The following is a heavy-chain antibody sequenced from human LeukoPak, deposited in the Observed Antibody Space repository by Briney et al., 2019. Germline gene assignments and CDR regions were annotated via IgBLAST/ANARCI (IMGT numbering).Heavy chain of an antibody. CDR3: ARDGAAAGSAIDY. CDR1: GGSISSYY. Sequence: SETLSLTCTVSGGSISSYYWSWIRQPPGKGLEWIGYIYYSGSTNYNPSLKSRVTISVDTSKNQFSLKLSSVTAADTAVYYCARDGAAAGSAIDYWGQGTLVTVSS. CDR2: IYYSGST. J-gene: IGHJ4*02. V-gene: IGHV4-59*01. D-gene: IGHD6-13*01.